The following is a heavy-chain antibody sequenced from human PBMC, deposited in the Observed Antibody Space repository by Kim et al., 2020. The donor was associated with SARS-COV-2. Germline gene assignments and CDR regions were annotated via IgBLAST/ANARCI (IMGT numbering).Heavy chain of an antibody. V-gene: IGHV4-30-2*01. CDR2: IYYSGST. Sequence: SETLSLTCAVSGGSISSGGYSWSWIRQPPGKGLEWIGYIYYSGSTYYNPSLKSRVTISVDRSKNQFSLKLSSVTAADPAVYYCARFPGYSSGWSYYYYGMDVGGQGTTVTVSS. CDR1: GGSISSGGYS. J-gene: IGHJ6*02. D-gene: IGHD6-19*01. CDR3: ARFPGYSSGWSYYYYGMDV.